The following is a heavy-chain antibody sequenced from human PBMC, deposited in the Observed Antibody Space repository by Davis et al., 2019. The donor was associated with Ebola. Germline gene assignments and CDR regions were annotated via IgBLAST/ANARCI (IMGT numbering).Heavy chain of an antibody. CDR2: TYFNSKYYS. CDR3: ARGWLRGDLDY. V-gene: IGHV6-1*01. Sequence: HSQTLSLTCAISGDSVSINSAGWNWIRQSPSRGLEWLGRTYFNSKYYSDYAVSVRGRITINADPSKNQFSLQLNSVTPEDTAVYYCARGWLRGDLDYWGQGTLVTVSS. J-gene: IGHJ4*02. D-gene: IGHD2-21*01. CDR1: GDSVSINSAG.